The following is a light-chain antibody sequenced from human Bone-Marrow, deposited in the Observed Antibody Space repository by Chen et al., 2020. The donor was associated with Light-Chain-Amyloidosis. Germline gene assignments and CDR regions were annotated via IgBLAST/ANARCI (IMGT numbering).Light chain of an antibody. CDR3: QQYFMSPRT. CDR2: HAS. Sequence: EIVLTQSPGTLSSSPGERATLSCSASQNVNNYYLAWYQQKPGQASRLLIYHASSRATGIPDRFSGSGSGTDFTLTISRLEPEDFAVYYCQQYFMSPRTFGQGTKVEIK. V-gene: IGKV3-20*01. J-gene: IGKJ1*01. CDR1: QNVNNYY.